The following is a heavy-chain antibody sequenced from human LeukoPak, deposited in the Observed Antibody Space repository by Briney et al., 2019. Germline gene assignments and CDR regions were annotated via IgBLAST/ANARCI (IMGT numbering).Heavy chain of an antibody. D-gene: IGHD6-13*01. J-gene: IGHJ4*02. CDR3: AKGEGIIAAPGTN. CDR2: VSGSAGST. CDR1: GFTFNTYA. V-gene: IGHV3-23*01. Sequence: TGGSLRLSCSASGFTFNTYAMSWVRQAPGKGLEWVSTVSGSAGSTYYADSVKGRFTISRDNSKNTVYLQMNSLRAEDTAVYYCAKGEGIIAAPGTNWGQGTLVTVSS.